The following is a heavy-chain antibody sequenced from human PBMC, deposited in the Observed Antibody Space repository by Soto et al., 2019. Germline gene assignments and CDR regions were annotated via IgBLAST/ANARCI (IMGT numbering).Heavy chain of an antibody. V-gene: IGHV3-30*03. CDR2: ISYDGTKT. CDR1: GFTFSGFG. D-gene: IGHD5-12*01. CDR3: AREGRWLQPPDY. J-gene: IGHJ4*02. Sequence: VQLVESGGGVVQPGRSLRLSCAPSGFTFSGFGMFWVRQAPGKGLEWVSFISYDGTKTYYADSVKGRFTISRDNPKSTLFLQMDSLRVDDTAVYYCAREGRWLQPPDYWCQGTLVTVSS.